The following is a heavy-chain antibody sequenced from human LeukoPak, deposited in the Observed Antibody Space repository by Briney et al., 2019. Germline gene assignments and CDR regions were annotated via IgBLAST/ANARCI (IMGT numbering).Heavy chain of an antibody. CDR2: IIHSGST. D-gene: IGHD6-19*01. J-gene: IGHJ4*02. CDR3: AGERGEEYSSGWYKRNYFDN. CDR1: GGSISSGGYY. V-gene: IGHV4-30-2*01. Sequence: ASETLSLTCTFSGGSISSGGYYWSWIRQPPGKGLEWIGYIIHSGSTYYNPSLKSRVTISIDRSKNQFSLKLTSVTGADTAVYYCAGERGEEYSSGWYKRNYFDNWGQGIRVTVSS.